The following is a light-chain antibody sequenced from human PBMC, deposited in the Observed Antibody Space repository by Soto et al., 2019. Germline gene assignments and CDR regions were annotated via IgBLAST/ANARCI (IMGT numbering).Light chain of an antibody. CDR2: AAS. V-gene: IGKV1-39*01. CDR1: QSISSY. CDR3: QQSYSRVT. Sequence: EIQLIQSPSSLSASVGDGVTITCRSSQSISSYVSWYQQKPGKAPKLLIYAASRLQSGVPSRFSGSRSGTDFTLTISSLQPEDFATYYCQQSYSRVTFGQGTKVDIK. J-gene: IGKJ1*01.